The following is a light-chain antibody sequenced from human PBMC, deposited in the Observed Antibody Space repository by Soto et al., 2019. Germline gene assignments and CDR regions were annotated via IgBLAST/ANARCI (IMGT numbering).Light chain of an antibody. J-gene: IGKJ1*01. CDR1: QTVSSSF. CDR3: QQYGNSPQT. Sequence: EIVFTQSPGTLSLSPGERASLSCRASQTVSSSFLAWYQQTPGQAPRLLIYAASSRATGIPDRFSGSGSGTDFTLTISRLEPEDFAVYYCQQYGNSPQTFGQGTKVDI. V-gene: IGKV3-20*01. CDR2: AAS.